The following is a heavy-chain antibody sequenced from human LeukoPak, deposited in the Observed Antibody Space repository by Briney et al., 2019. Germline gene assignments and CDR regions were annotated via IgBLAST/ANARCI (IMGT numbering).Heavy chain of an antibody. J-gene: IGHJ4*02. CDR1: GFTFSSYW. V-gene: IGHV3-74*01. Sequence: GGSLRLSCAASGFTFSSYWMHWVRQAPGKGLVWVSRINSDGSSTSYADSVKGRFTISRDNAKNTLYLQMNSLRAEDTAVYYCAREAYSSGWYLDYFDYWGQGTLVTVSS. D-gene: IGHD6-19*01. CDR3: AREAYSSGWYLDYFDY. CDR2: INSDGSST.